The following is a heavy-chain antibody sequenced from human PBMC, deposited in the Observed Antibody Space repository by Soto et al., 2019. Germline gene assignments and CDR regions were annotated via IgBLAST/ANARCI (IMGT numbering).Heavy chain of an antibody. CDR3: AKDRRAGGNYGFYSDF. V-gene: IGHV3-23*01. CDR1: GFTFSSYG. D-gene: IGHD1-7*01. Sequence: GGSLRLSCAASGFTFSSYGMTWVRQAPGKGLEWVSFSSATGAGTYYADSVKGRFTISRDNSKHTLYLQMTSLRADDTAVYYCAKDRRAGGNYGFYSDFWGQGALVTVSS. J-gene: IGHJ4*02. CDR2: SSATGAGT.